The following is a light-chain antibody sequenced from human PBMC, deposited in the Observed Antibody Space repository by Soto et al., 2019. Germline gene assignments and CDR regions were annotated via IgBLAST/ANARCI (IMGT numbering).Light chain of an antibody. CDR2: GAS. J-gene: IGKJ3*01. CDR3: QQYGSSLLFT. CDR1: QSVSISY. Sequence: ESVLTQSPGTLTLSPGERATLSCRASQSVSISYLAWYQQQPGQAPRLLIDGASSRATGIPDRFSGSGSGTDFTLTISRLEPEDFAVYYCQQYGSSLLFTFGPGTKVDIK. V-gene: IGKV3-20*01.